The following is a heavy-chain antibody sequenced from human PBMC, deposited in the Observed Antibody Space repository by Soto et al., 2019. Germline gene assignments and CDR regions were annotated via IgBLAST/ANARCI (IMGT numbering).Heavy chain of an antibody. CDR3: AKVYSSGGSYPNYYYYDGMDV. D-gene: IGHD1-26*01. Sequence: GGSLRLSCAASGFTFSSYGMHWVRQAPGKGLEWVAVISYDGSNKYYADSVKGRFTISRDNSKNTLYLQMNSLRAEDTAVYYCAKVYSSGGSYPNYYYYDGMDVWGQGTTVTVSS. J-gene: IGHJ6*02. CDR2: ISYDGSNK. V-gene: IGHV3-30*18. CDR1: GFTFSSYG.